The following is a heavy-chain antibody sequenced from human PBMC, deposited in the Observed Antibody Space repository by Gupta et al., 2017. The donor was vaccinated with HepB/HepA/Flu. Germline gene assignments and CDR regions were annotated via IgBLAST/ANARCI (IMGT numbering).Heavy chain of an antibody. V-gene: IGHV1-2*04. J-gene: IGHJ4*02. CDR2: INPNNGGT. CDR1: GYTFTGYY. CDR3: ARGDYSSGWYLVGDY. D-gene: IGHD6-19*01. Sequence: QVQLVQSGAEVKKPGASVKVSCKASGYTFTGYYMHWVRQAPGQGLEWMGWINPNNGGTNYAQKFQGWVTMTRDTSSSTAYMELNSLTSDDTAVYFCARGDYSSGWYLVGDYWGQGTLVTVSS.